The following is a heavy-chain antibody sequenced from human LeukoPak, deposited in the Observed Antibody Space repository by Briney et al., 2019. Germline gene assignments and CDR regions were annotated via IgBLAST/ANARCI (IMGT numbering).Heavy chain of an antibody. CDR2: IYTSGST. V-gene: IGHV4-61*02. CDR1: GDSISSGSYY. CDR3: ATTRWTSERGGFDY. D-gene: IGHD1-1*01. Sequence: SETLSLTCTVSGDSISSGSYYWSWIRQPAGKGLEWIGRIYTSGSTKYNPSLKSRVTISLDTSKNQFSLKVSSVTAADTAMYYCATTRWTSERGGFDYWGQGTLVTVSS. J-gene: IGHJ4*02.